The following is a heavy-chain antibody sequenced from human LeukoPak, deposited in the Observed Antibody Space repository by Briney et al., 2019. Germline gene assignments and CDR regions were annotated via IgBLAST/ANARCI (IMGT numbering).Heavy chain of an antibody. CDR1: GFTFSSYA. J-gene: IGHJ6*02. V-gene: IGHV3-21*01. CDR3: ARDLFCSYGVCPV. CDR2: ISRSSRYI. D-gene: IGHD2-8*01. Sequence: GGSLRLSCAASGFTFSSYAMPWVRQAPGKGLEWVSSISRSSRYIYYADSVKGRFTISRDDAKNSLFLQMNSLRADDTAVYYCARDLFCSYGVCPVWGQGTTVTVSS.